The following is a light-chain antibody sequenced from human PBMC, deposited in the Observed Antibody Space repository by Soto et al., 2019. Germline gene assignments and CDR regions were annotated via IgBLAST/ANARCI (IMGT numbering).Light chain of an antibody. Sequence: QSALTQPASVSGSPGQSITIPCTGTSSDVGGYDYVSWYQHHPGKAPKLMIFDVSHRPSGVSDRFSGSKSGNTASLTISGLQAEDEADYYCSSYTSTNIPIFGGGTQLTVL. J-gene: IGLJ7*01. CDR1: SSDVGGYDY. V-gene: IGLV2-14*03. CDR2: DVS. CDR3: SSYTSTNIPI.